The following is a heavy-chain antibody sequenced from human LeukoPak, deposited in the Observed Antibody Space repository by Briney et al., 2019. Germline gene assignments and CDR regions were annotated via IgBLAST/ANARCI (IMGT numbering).Heavy chain of an antibody. J-gene: IGHJ4*02. CDR2: ISGSGRTI. V-gene: IGHV3-48*03. CDR3: ASSTAIGY. Sequence: PGGSLRLSYAASGFTFSTFEMNWVRQAPGKGLEWVSYISGSGRTIYYADSVKGRFTISRDNAKNSLYLQMNSLRTEDTAVYYCASSTAIGYWGQGTLVTVSS. CDR1: GFTFSTFE.